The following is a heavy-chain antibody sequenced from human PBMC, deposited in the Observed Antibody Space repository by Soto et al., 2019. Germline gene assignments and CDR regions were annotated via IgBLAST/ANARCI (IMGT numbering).Heavy chain of an antibody. D-gene: IGHD3-10*01. Sequence: EVQLVESGGGLVQPGGSLRLSCAASGFTLSGRSMHWVRQAPGKGLVWVSGIDNAGTDSTYADSVKGRFTSSRDNAKPMLYLQMNSLRLEVTAVYYCARGWFGPDVWGKGTTVTVSS. CDR2: IDNAGTDS. J-gene: IGHJ6*04. CDR3: ARGWFGPDV. V-gene: IGHV3-74*01. CDR1: GFTLSGRS.